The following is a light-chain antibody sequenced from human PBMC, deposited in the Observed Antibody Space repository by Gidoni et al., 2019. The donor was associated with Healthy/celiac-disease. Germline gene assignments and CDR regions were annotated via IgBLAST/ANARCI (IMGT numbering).Light chain of an antibody. CDR1: SSHIGAVYD. V-gene: IGLV1-40*01. Sequence: QYVLTQTPSGSGAPEQRVTISCTGSSSHIGAVYDVHWYQQLPGTAPKLLIYGNSNRPSGVPDRFSGSKSGTSPSLAITGLQAEDEADYYFQSYDSRLSGVVFGAGTKLTVL. CDR2: GNS. CDR3: QSYDSRLSGVV. J-gene: IGLJ2*01.